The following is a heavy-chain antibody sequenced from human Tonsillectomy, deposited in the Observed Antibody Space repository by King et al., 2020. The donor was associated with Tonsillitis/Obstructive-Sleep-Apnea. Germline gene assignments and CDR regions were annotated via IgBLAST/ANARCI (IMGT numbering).Heavy chain of an antibody. CDR1: GFTFSSYA. CDR3: ASRSPYYDYVWGRYRPS. J-gene: IGHJ4*02. V-gene: IGHV3-23*04. Sequence: VQLVESGGGLVQPGGSLRLSCAASGFTFSSYAMSWVRQAPGKGLEWVSAISGSGGSTYYADSVKGRFTISRDNSKNTLYMQMNSLRAEDTAVYYCASRSPYYDYVWGRYRPSWGQGTLVTVSS. CDR2: ISGSGGST. D-gene: IGHD3-16*02.